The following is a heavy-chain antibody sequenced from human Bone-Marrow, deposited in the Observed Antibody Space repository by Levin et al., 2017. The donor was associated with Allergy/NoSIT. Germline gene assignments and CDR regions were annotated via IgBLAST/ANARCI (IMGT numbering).Heavy chain of an antibody. CDR2: ISASSAGT. Sequence: GGSLRLSCVASGFIFSNCPMSWVRQSPGKGLEWVSGISASSAGTCYRDSVKGRFTISRDNSKNTLHLHMNSLRAEDTAVYYCAKEPPIATSLTGHYFDFWGQGTLITVSS. J-gene: IGHJ4*02. D-gene: IGHD6-13*01. CDR3: AKEPPIATSLTGHYFDF. CDR1: GFIFSNCP. V-gene: IGHV3-23*01.